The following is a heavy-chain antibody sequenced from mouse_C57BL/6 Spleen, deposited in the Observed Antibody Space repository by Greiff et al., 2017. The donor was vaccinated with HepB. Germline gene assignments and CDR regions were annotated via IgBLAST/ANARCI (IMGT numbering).Heavy chain of an antibody. D-gene: IGHD1-1*01. CDR3: ACSNYCCGSGFDY. J-gene: IGHJ2*01. V-gene: IGHV1-55*01. CDR1: GYTFTSYW. CDR2: IYPGSGST. Sequence: QVQLKQPGAELVKPGASVKMSCKASGYTFTSYWITWVKQRPGQGLEWIGDIYPGSGSTNYNEKFKGKATVTVATSSSTAYMQLSSLTSEDSAVYYCACSNYCCGSGFDYWGQGTTLTVSS.